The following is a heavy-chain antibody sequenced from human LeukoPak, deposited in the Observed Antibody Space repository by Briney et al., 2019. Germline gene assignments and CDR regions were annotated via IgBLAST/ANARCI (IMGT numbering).Heavy chain of an antibody. CDR3: ANDQAGDLWPYYGIDV. D-gene: IGHD3-16*01. V-gene: IGHV3-48*03. CDR1: GFTFSSYE. Sequence: HPGGSLRLSCAASGFTFSSYEMSWVRQAPGRGLEWVSYINHSGNAIYCADSVKGRFTISRDNAKNSLYLQMNSLRAADTAVYYCANDQAGDLWPYYGIDVWGQGTTVTVSS. J-gene: IGHJ6*02. CDR2: INHSGNAI.